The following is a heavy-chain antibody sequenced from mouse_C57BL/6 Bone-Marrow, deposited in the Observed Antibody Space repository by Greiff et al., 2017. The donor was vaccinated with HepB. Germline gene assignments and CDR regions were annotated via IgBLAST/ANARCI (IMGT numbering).Heavy chain of an antibody. CDR2: IDPENGDT. D-gene: IGHD2-3*01. J-gene: IGHJ2*01. CDR3: TTYVYDGYPYYFDY. V-gene: IGHV14-4*01. CDR1: GFNIKDDY. Sequence: VQLKQSGAELVRPGASVKLSCTASGFNIKDDYMHWVKQRPEQGLEWIGWIDPENGDTEYASKFQGKATITADTSSNTAYLQLSSLTSEDTAVYYCTTYVYDGYPYYFDYWGQGNTLTVSS.